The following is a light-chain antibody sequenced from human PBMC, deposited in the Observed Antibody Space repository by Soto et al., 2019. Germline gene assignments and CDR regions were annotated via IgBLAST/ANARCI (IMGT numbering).Light chain of an antibody. CDR3: CSYAGNLAV. CDR1: SSDVGGYKY. V-gene: IGLV2-14*01. Sequence: QSVLTQPASVSGSPGQSITISCTGTSSDVGGYKYVSWYQQHPDKAPKLIIFEVSNRPSGISSRFSGSKSGNTASLTISGLQAEDEADYYCCSYAGNLAVFGGGTKLTVL. J-gene: IGLJ2*01. CDR2: EVS.